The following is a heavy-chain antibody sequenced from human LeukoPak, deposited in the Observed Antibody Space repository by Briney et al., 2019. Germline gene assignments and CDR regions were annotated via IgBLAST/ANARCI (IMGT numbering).Heavy chain of an antibody. CDR3: ARDKGDYDSSGSLFVF. CDR2: IRQDGGEI. Sequence: GGSLRLSCAASGFTFSSYAMSWVRQAPGKGLEWVANIRQDGGEIYYVDSVKGRFTISRDNAKSSLYLQMNSLRAGDTAVYYCARDKGDYDSSGSLFVFGGQGTLVTVSS. J-gene: IGHJ4*02. D-gene: IGHD3-16*01. CDR1: GFTFSSYA. V-gene: IGHV3-7*03.